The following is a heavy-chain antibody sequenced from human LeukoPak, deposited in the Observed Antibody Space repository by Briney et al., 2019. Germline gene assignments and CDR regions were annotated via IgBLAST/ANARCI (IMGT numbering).Heavy chain of an antibody. CDR2: ISYDGSNK. CDR3: AREACGGDCYPHW. Sequence: GGSLRLSCAASGFTFSSYGMHWVRQAPGKGLEWVAVISYDGSNKYYADSVKGRFTISRDNSKNTLYLQMNSLRAEDTAVYYCAREACGGDCYPHWWGQGTLVTVSS. V-gene: IGHV3-30*03. CDR1: GFTFSSYG. J-gene: IGHJ4*02. D-gene: IGHD2-21*02.